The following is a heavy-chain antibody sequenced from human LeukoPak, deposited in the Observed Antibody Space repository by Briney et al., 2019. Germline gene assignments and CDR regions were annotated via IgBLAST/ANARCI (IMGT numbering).Heavy chain of an antibody. CDR2: IYPGDSDT. CDR3: ARGDYGDFRVFYTLFDY. V-gene: IGHV5-51*01. D-gene: IGHD4-17*01. CDR1: GYSFASYW. Sequence: GESLKISCKGSGYSFASYWIGWVRQMPGKGLEWMGIIYPGDSDTRYSPSFQGQVTISADKSISTAYLQWSSLKASDTAMYYCARGDYGDFRVFYTLFDYWGQGTLVTVSS. J-gene: IGHJ4*02.